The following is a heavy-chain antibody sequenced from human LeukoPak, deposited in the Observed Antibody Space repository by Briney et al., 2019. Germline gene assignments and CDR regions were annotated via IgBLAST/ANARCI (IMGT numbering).Heavy chain of an antibody. CDR2: ISWDGGST. J-gene: IGHJ6*02. V-gene: IGHV3-43D*03. D-gene: IGHD5-18*01. CDR1: GSTFDDYA. Sequence: GGSLRLSCAASGSTFDDYAMHWVRQAPGKGLEWVSLISWDGGSTYYADSVKGRFTISRDNSKNSLYLRMNSLRAEDTALYYCAKDKFGYSYDGPFGYYYYYGMDVWGQGTTVTVSS. CDR3: AKDKFGYSYDGPFGYYYYYGMDV.